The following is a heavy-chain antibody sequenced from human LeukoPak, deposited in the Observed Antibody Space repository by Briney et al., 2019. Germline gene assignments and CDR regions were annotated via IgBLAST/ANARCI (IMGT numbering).Heavy chain of an antibody. J-gene: IGHJ4*02. Sequence: AAVTVSFRTSGYTFTINYMHGVRQAPGQGLEWMGITKPSGGSKSYAQKFQGRVTMTRDMSTSTVYMELSSLRSEDSAVYYCARGLNHQQLTLQLDYWGQGTLVTVSS. V-gene: IGHV1-46*01. CDR2: TKPSGGSK. CDR3: ARGLNHQQLTLQLDY. D-gene: IGHD6-13*01. CDR1: GYTFTINY.